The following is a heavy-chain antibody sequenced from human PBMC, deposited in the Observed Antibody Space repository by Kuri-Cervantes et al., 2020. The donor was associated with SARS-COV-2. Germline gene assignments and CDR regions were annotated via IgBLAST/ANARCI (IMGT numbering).Heavy chain of an antibody. CDR3: AKSMTTLVYYFGLDV. D-gene: IGHD4-11*01. CDR1: GFTFGSYA. Sequence: LSLTCAASGFTFGSYAMHWVRQAPGKGLEWVAVISYDGSNKYYADSVKGRFTISRDNSKNTLYLQMNSLRAEDTAVYYCAKSMTTLVYYFGLDVWGQGTTVTVSS. V-gene: IGHV3-30*04. J-gene: IGHJ6*02. CDR2: ISYDGSNK.